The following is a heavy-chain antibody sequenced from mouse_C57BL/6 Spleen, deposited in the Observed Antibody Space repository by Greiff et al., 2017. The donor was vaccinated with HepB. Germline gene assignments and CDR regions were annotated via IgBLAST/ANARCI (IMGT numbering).Heavy chain of an antibody. V-gene: IGHV14-1*01. J-gene: IGHJ2*01. Sequence: EVQLQQSGAELVRPGASVKLSCTASGFNIKDYYMHWVKQRPEQGLEWIGRIDPEDGDTEYAPKFQGKATMTADTSSNTAYLQLSSLTSEDTAVYYCTIPMGGGLRRYFDYWGQGTTLTVSS. CDR1: GFNIKDYY. CDR3: TIPMGGGLRRYFDY. D-gene: IGHD2-4*01. CDR2: IDPEDGDT.